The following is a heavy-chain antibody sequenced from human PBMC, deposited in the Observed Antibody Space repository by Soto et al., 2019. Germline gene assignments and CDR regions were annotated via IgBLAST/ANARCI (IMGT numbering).Heavy chain of an antibody. CDR3: SRVHFVETYRKETFYYFGY. CDR1: GGFISSSTNY. V-gene: IGHV4-39*01. D-gene: IGHD2-21*01. J-gene: IGHJ4*02. CDR2: IYYSGST. Sequence: KSSETLSLTCTVSGGFISSSTNYWGWIRQPPGKGLESIGTIYYSGSTYYNPSLESRLTISVDTSKNQFSLRLTSVTAADTAMYDCSRVHFVETYRKETFYYFGYWGQGSLVTVSS.